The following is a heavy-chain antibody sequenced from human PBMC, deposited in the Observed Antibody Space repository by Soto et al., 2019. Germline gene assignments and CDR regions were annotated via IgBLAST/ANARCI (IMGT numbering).Heavy chain of an antibody. J-gene: IGHJ5*02. V-gene: IGHV4-38-2*02. CDR2: VYHSGST. CDR3: ARDLITMIVVVDNWFDP. CDR1: GYSISSGYY. Sequence: PSDTLSLTCAVSGYSISSGYYWGWIRQPPGKGLEWIGSVYHSGSTYYNPSLKSRVTISVDTSKNQFSLKLSSVTAADTAVYYCARDLITMIVVVDNWFDPWGQGTLVTVSS. D-gene: IGHD3-22*01.